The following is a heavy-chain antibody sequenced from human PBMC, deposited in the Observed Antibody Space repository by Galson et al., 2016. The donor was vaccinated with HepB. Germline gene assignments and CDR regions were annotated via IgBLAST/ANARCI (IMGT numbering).Heavy chain of an antibody. CDR1: GFTFSSSW. CDR2: ITGAGTVM. J-gene: IGHJ4*02. D-gene: IGHD1-14*01. V-gene: IGHV3-48*04. Sequence: SLRLSCAASGFTFSSSWMTWVRQAPGKGLEWVAHITGAGTVMYYADSVEGRFTVSRDNAQNSLYLLMNSLRVEDTAVYYCARDAEGIPFDYWGKGTLVTVSS. CDR3: ARDAEGIPFDY.